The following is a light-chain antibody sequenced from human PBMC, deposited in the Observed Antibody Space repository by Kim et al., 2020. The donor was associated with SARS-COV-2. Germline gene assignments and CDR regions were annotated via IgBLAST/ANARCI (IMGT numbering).Light chain of an antibody. CDR2: ATS. CDR3: QKYNSAPRT. Sequence: ATVGDRVTITCRASQGISNYLAWYQQKPGKVPKLLIYATSTLQSGVPSRFSGSGSGTDFTLTISSLQPEDVATYYCQKYNSAPRTFGQGTKVDIK. V-gene: IGKV1-27*01. J-gene: IGKJ1*01. CDR1: QGISNY.